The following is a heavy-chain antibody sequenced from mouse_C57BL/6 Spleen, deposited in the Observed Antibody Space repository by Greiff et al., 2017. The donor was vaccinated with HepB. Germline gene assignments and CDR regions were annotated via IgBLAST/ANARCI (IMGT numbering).Heavy chain of an antibody. J-gene: IGHJ3*01. CDR1: GYTFTSYG. CDR3: ARDDGNYPFAY. D-gene: IGHD2-3*01. V-gene: IGHV1-81*01. CDR2: IYPRSGNT. Sequence: QVQLKQSGAELARPGASVKLSCKASGYTFTSYGISWVKQRTGQGLEWIGEIYPRSGNTYYNEKFKGKATLTADKSSSTAYMELRSLTSEDSAVYFCARDDGNYPFAYWGQGTLVTVSA.